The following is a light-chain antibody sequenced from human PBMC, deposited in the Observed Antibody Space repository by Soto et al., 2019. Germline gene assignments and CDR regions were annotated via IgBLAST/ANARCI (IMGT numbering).Light chain of an antibody. CDR3: LQHHSFSWT. CDR1: QSVSSNY. Sequence: EIVLTQSPGALSLSPGERATLSCRASQSVSSNYLAWYQQNPGQAPRLLIYGASSRATGIPDRFSGSGSGTEFTLTISSLQPEDFATYYCLQHHSFSWTFGQGTKVEIK. CDR2: GAS. J-gene: IGKJ1*01. V-gene: IGKV3-20*01.